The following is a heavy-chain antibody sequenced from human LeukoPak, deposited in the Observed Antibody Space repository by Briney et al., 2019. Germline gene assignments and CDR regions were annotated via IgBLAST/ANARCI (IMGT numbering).Heavy chain of an antibody. V-gene: IGHV4-4*07. CDR3: ARGPTTVTRAFDY. D-gene: IGHD4-17*01. Sequence: PSETLSLTCTVSGGSISIYYWSWIRQPAGKGLERIGRIYTSGSTNYNPSLKSRVTMSVDTSKNQFSLKLNSVTAADTAVYYCARGPTTVTRAFDYWGQGTLVTVSS. CDR2: IYTSGST. J-gene: IGHJ4*02. CDR1: GGSISIYY.